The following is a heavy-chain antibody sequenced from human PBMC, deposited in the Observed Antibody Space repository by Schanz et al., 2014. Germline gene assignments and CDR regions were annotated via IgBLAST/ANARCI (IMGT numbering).Heavy chain of an antibody. J-gene: IGHJ3*02. CDR1: GYTFTSYD. D-gene: IGHD5-12*01. V-gene: IGHV1-46*01. CDR3: ARGGGPEDVFDI. Sequence: VQLVQSGAEVKRPGASVRVSCKASGYTFTSYDFNWVRQAPGQGLEWMGRINPSGGSTTYAQKFQGRVTMTRDTSTSTVYMELSSLRSEDTAVYYCARGGGPEDVFDIWGQGTTVTVSS. CDR2: INPSGGST.